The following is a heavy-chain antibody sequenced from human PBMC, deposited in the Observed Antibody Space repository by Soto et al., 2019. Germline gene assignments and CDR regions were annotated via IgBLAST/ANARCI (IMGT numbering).Heavy chain of an antibody. Sequence: GGSLRLSCAASGFLFSGSAVHWVRQASGKGLEWVGRILSKAGNYATAYPASMKGRFTISRDDSENTAFLQMNSLKTEDTAVYYCIRGGSPYYYDYWGQGTLVTVSS. CDR3: IRGGSPYYYDY. CDR2: ILSKAGNYAT. CDR1: GFLFSGSA. V-gene: IGHV3-73*01. J-gene: IGHJ4*02.